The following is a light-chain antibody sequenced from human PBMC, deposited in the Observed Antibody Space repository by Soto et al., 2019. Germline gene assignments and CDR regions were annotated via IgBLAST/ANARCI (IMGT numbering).Light chain of an antibody. J-gene: IGKJ1*01. CDR3: QQYDGSLWT. Sequence: EIVLTQSPGTLSLSPGERATLSCRASQSVSSSYLAWYQQKPGQAPRLLIFGASNRATGIPDRFSGSGSGTDFTLTISRLEAEDFAVYYCQQYDGSLWTFGQGTKVEIK. CDR2: GAS. CDR1: QSVSSSY. V-gene: IGKV3-20*01.